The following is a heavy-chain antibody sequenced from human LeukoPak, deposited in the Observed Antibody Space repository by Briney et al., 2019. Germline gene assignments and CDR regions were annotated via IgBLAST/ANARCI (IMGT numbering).Heavy chain of an antibody. CDR1: GFTFSSYS. D-gene: IGHD2/OR15-2a*01. CDR3: ARSMGGYFYDPRASDY. J-gene: IGHJ4*02. Sequence: GGSLRLSCAASGFTFSSYSMNWVRQAPGKGLEWVSSITSSSSYIYYADSVKGRFTISRDNAKNSLYLQMNSLRAEDTAVYYCARSMGGYFYDPRASDYWGQGTQVTVSS. V-gene: IGHV3-21*01. CDR2: ITSSSSYI.